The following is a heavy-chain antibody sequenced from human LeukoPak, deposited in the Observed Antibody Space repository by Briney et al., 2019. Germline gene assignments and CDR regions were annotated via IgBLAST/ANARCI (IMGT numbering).Heavy chain of an antibody. V-gene: IGHV3-48*03. CDR2: ISSSGSTI. D-gene: IGHD2-21*02. CDR1: GFTFSSYE. J-gene: IGHJ3*02. CDR3: ARFCGGDCYFRQDAFDI. Sequence: GGSLRLSCAASGFTFSSYEMNRVRQAPGKGLEWVSYISSSGSTIYYADSVKGRFTISRDNAKNSLYLQMNSLRAEDTAVYYCARFCGGDCYFRQDAFDIWGQGTMVTVSS.